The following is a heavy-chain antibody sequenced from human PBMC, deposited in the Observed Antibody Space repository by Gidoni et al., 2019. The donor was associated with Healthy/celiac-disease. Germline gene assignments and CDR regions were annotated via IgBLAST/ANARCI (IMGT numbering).Heavy chain of an antibody. CDR3: ARHLDIVATIFCFDP. V-gene: IGHV4-39*01. CDR1: GGSIRSSSYD. CDR2: IYYSGRT. D-gene: IGHD5-12*01. J-gene: IGHJ5*02. Sequence: QLQLQESGPGLVKPSETLSLTCTVSGGSIRSSSYDWGWIRQPPGNGLEWIGSIYYSGRTSYTPSLKSRVTISVDTSKNQFSLKLSSVTAADMSVYYCARHLDIVATIFCFDPWGQGTLVTVSS.